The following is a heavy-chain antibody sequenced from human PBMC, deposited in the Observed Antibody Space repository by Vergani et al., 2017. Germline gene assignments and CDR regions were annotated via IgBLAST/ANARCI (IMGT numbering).Heavy chain of an antibody. CDR1: GFTFSSYA. D-gene: IGHD6-6*01. CDR3: ARTSSSALDY. Sequence: QVQLVESGGGVVQPGRSLRLPCVVSGFTFSSYAMHWVRQAPGKGLEWVAVISYDGSNKYYADSVKGRFTISRDNSKNTLYLQMNSLRAEDTAVYYCARTSSSALDYWGQGTLVTVSS. CDR2: ISYDGSNK. V-gene: IGHV3-30-3*01. J-gene: IGHJ4*02.